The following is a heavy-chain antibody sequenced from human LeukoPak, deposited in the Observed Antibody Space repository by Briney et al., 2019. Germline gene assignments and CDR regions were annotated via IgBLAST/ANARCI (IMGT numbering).Heavy chain of an antibody. CDR3: ARVDGRFLEWSHAFDI. CDR1: GFTFSSYW. V-gene: IGHV3-7*01. J-gene: IGHJ3*02. D-gene: IGHD3-3*01. CDR2: IKQDGSEK. Sequence: GGSLRLSCAASGFTFSSYWMSWVRQAPGKGLEWVANIKQDGSEKYYVDSVKGRFTISRDNAKNSLYLQMNSLRAEDTAVYYCARVDGRFLEWSHAFDIWGQGTMVTVSS.